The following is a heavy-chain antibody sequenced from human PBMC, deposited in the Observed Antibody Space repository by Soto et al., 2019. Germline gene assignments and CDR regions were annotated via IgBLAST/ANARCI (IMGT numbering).Heavy chain of an antibody. CDR1: GFIFTNYS. V-gene: IGHV3-23*01. D-gene: IGHD5-12*01. CDR3: VREGRGSFDF. CDR2: IGGRGNSA. J-gene: IGHJ3*01. Sequence: LRLSCAASGFIFTNYSMNWVRQAPGKGLEWVSVIGGRGNSAYYADSVQGRFTISRDNSKNTLSLQMSSLTADDTAIYYCVREGRGSFDFWGRGTMVTVSS.